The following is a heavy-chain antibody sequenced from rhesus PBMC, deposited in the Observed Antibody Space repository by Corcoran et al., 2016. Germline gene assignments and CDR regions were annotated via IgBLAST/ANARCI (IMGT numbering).Heavy chain of an antibody. J-gene: IGHJ4*01. V-gene: IGHV4-80*01. CDR2: IAGDSGNT. Sequence: QVRLQASGPGLVRPSETLSLTCAVSGDGFISHWWSWVRHPPGRGREWIGEIAGDSGNTNDSPSIKSRVTISKDASKKQLFLRLSALTAADTAVYSCARAAGGADGPFFDPWGQGVLVTVSS. CDR3: ARAAGGADGPFFDP. CDR1: GDGFISHW.